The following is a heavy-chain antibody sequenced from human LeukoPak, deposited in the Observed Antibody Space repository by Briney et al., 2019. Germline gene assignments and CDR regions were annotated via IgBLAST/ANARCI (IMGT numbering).Heavy chain of an antibody. J-gene: IGHJ4*02. CDR2: IYYSGST. Sequence: SETLSLTCTVSGGSISSYYWSWIRQPPGKGLEWIGYIYYSGSTNYNPSLKSRVTISVDTSKNQFSLKLSSVTAADTAVYYCARSYSSGWSDYWGQGTLVTVSP. V-gene: IGHV4-59*08. CDR3: ARSYSSGWSDY. CDR1: GGSISSYY. D-gene: IGHD6-19*01.